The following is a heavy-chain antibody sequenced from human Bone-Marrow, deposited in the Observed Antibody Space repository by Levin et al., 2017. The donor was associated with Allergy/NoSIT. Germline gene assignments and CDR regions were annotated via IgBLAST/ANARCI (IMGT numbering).Heavy chain of an antibody. CDR3: AKEHSSFFDS. J-gene: IGHJ4*02. Sequence: QSGGSLRLSCAASGFTFSVYAMSWVRQAPGKGLEWVSAISDSGSATYYIDSVQDRFIISRDNSKNTLYLQMDSLRAEDTAVYYCAKEHSSFFDSWGQGALVTVSS. D-gene: IGHD6-13*01. CDR2: ISDSGSAT. V-gene: IGHV3-23*01. CDR1: GFTFSVYA.